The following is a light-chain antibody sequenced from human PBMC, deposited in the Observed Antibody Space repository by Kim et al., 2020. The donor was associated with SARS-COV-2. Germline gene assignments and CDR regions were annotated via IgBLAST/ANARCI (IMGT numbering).Light chain of an antibody. CDR3: HLYRRFPYS. Sequence: DIQMTQSPSTLSASVGDRVTITCRASQTISTWLAWYQQKPGKAPSLLIYLASTLESGVPSRFIGSGSGTEFTLTIDSLQPDDFATYDCHLYRRFPYSFGQGTKVEI. CDR1: QTISTW. CDR2: LAS. J-gene: IGKJ2*01. V-gene: IGKV1-5*03.